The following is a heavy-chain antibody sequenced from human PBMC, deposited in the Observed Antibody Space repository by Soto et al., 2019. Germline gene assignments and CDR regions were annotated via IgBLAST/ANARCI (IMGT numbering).Heavy chain of an antibody. CDR2: ISYDGSNK. CDR3: AKAHQRGYSSSWPLDY. V-gene: IGHV3-30*18. Sequence: QVQLVESGGGVVQPGRSLRLSCAASGFTFSSYGMHWVRQAPGKGLEWVAVISYDGSNKYYADSVKGRFTISRDNSKNTLYLQMNSLRAEDTAVYYCAKAHQRGYSSSWPLDYWGQGTLVTVSS. CDR1: GFTFSSYG. D-gene: IGHD6-13*01. J-gene: IGHJ4*02.